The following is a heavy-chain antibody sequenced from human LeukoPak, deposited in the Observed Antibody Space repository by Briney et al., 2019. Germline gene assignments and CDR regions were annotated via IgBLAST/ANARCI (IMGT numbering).Heavy chain of an antibody. J-gene: IGHJ1*01. CDR3: ARGGYCSGGSCYWSRGQYFQH. D-gene: IGHD2-15*01. Sequence: PGGSLRLSCAASGFTFSNAWMSWVRQAPGKGLEWVAVISYDGSNKYYADSVKGRFTISRDNSKNTLYLQMNNLRAEDTAVYYCARGGYCSGGSCYWSRGQYFQHWGQGTLVTVSS. V-gene: IGHV3-30*03. CDR1: GFTFSNAW. CDR2: ISYDGSNK.